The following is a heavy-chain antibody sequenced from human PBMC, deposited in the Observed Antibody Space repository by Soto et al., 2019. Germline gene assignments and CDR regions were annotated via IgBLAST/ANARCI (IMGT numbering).Heavy chain of an antibody. J-gene: IGHJ5*02. D-gene: IGHD6-13*01. V-gene: IGHV1-3*05. CDR2: INAGNGNT. CDR1: GYTFTSYA. Sequence: QVQLVQSGAEEKKPGASVKVSCKASGYTFTSYAMHWVRQAPGQRLERTGWINAGNGNTKYSTRLEGSVTITRDTSASTAYMELSSLRSEDTAVSYGARDRQQLNWFDPWGQGTLVTVSS. CDR3: ARDRQQLNWFDP.